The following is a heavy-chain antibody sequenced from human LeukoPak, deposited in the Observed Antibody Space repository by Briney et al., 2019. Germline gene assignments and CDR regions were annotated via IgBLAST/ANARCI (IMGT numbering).Heavy chain of an antibody. Sequence: SETLSLTCAVYGGSFSGYYWSWIRQPPGKGLEWIGEINHSGSTNYNPSLKSRVTISVDTSKNQFSLKLSSVTAADTAVYYCAKGSLVVATNAPFDYWGQGTLVTVSS. J-gene: IGHJ4*02. V-gene: IGHV4-34*01. CDR3: AKGSLVVATNAPFDY. D-gene: IGHD5-12*01. CDR1: GGSFSGYY. CDR2: INHSGST.